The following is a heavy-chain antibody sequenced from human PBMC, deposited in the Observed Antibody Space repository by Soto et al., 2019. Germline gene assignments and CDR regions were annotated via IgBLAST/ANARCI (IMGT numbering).Heavy chain of an antibody. Sequence: SETLSLTCTVSGGNIRSGDYYWSWIRQPPGKGLEWIGSIYYSGSTYYNPSLKSRVTVSVDTSKNQFSLKLSSVTAADTAVYYCARHPSDFWFDPWGQGTLVTVSS. D-gene: IGHD2-21*02. CDR3: ARHPSDFWFDP. CDR2: IYYSGST. CDR1: GGNIRSGDYY. V-gene: IGHV4-39*01. J-gene: IGHJ5*02.